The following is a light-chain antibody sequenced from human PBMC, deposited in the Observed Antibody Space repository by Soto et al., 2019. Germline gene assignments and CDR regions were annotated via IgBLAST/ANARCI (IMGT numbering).Light chain of an antibody. V-gene: IGLV2-14*01. J-gene: IGLJ1*01. CDR3: SSFTTDWTHV. Sequence: QSVLTQPASVSGSPGQSITISCTGSSSDIGAYNYVSWFQQYPGKAPKLIISEVSNRPSGVSNRFSGSKSGTAASLTISGLQTEDEADYFCSSFTTDWTHVFGTGTKLTVL. CDR1: SSDIGAYNY. CDR2: EVS.